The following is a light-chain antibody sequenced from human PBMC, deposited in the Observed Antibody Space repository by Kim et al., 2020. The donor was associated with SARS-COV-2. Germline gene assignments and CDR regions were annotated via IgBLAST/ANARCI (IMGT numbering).Light chain of an antibody. CDR3: GTWDSSLSALWV. Sequence: QSVLTQPPSVSAAPGQKVTISCSGSSSNIGNNYVSWYQQLPGTAPKLLIYDNNKRPSGIPDRFSGSKSGTSTLGITGLQTGDEADYYCGTWDSSLSALWVFGGGTQLTVL. CDR1: SSNIGNNY. V-gene: IGLV1-51*01. CDR2: DNN. J-gene: IGLJ3*02.